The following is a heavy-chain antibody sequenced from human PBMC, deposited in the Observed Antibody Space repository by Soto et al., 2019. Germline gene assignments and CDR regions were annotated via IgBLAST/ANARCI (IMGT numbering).Heavy chain of an antibody. V-gene: IGHV1-46*01. CDR2: ISLYHHSK. Sequence: ASVKVSCKTSGYPFTDYCIHWVRQAPGQGLEWMGIISLYHHSKSYAQKFHGRLTVTADTSTTTVYMDLSSLTSEDSAVYWCARELYSCGGDCPYYMDYWGQGTPVTVSS. J-gene: IGHJ4*02. CDR1: GYPFTDYC. CDR3: ARELYSCGGDCPYYMDY. D-gene: IGHD2-21*02.